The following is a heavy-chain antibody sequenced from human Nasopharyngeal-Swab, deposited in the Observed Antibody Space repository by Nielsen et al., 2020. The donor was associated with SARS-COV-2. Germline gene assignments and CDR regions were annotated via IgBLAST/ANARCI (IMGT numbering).Heavy chain of an antibody. D-gene: IGHD2-2*02. J-gene: IGHJ4*02. CDR1: GFTFSSYS. V-gene: IGHV3-21*01. CDR2: ISSSSSYI. Sequence: GESLKISCAAFGFTFSSYSMNWVRRAPGKGLEWVSSISSSSSYIYYADSVKGRFTISRDNAKNSLYLQMNSLRAEDTAVYYCARDGGGCSSTSCYTWGQGTLVTVSS. CDR3: ARDGGGCSSTSCYT.